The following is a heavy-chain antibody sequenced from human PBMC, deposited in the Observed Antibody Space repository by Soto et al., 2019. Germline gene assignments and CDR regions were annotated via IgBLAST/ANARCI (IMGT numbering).Heavy chain of an antibody. Sequence: PGGSLRLSCAVSGFTFSDYGMNWVRLVPGKGLDWVSYISSSSAAMYYADSVKGRFTVSRDNAKNSLYLHLSSLRDEDTAVYYCARTPTSVTTWGGRNWFDLWGQGTLVTVSS. CDR3: ARTPTSVTTWGGRNWFDL. CDR2: ISSSSAAM. V-gene: IGHV3-48*02. J-gene: IGHJ5*02. D-gene: IGHD4-4*01. CDR1: GFTFSDYG.